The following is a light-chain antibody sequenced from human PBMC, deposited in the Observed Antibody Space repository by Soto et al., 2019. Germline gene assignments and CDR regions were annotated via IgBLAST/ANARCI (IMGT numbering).Light chain of an antibody. CDR1: QSVGSS. CDR2: DAS. J-gene: IGKJ2*01. V-gene: IGKV3-11*01. CDR3: QQRSDWPPYT. Sequence: EVGLTQSPVTLSLSPGERATLSCRASQSVGSSLAWYQHKPGQAPRLLIYDASNRTAGIPVRFSGSGSGTDFTLTISTLEPEDFVLYYCQQRSDWPPYTFGQGTRLEIK.